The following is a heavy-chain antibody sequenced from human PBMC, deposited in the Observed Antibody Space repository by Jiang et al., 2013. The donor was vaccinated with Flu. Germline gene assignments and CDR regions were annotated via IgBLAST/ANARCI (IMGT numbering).Heavy chain of an antibody. CDR1: GFSLDVGGVG. V-gene: IGHV2-5*02. D-gene: IGHD3-22*01. J-gene: IGHJ4*02. Sequence: PTQTLTLTCTFSGFSLDVGGVGVGWIRQPPGKALEWLALIYWDGDKHYSPSLKSRLTITKDTSKNQVSLTLTNMGPVDTATYYCAHRLLDYDNIGYPFDYWGQGTLVTVSS. CDR2: IYWDGDK. CDR3: AHRLLDYDNIGYPFDY.